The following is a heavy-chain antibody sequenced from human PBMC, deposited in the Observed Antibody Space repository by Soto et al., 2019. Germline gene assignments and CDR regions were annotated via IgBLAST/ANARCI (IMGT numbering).Heavy chain of an antibody. J-gene: IGHJ4*02. D-gene: IGHD1-26*01. CDR1: GYTFTSYA. Sequence: QVQLVQSGAEVKKPGASVKVSCKASGYTFTSYAMHWVRQAPGQRPEWMGWINAGNKNTKYSQKFQGRDTDTWDTSASTAYMELGSLAAEDTAVYYWAEDSDTGWPERFDYWGQGTLVTVSS. CDR2: INAGNKNT. CDR3: AEDSDTGWPERFDY. V-gene: IGHV1-3*01.